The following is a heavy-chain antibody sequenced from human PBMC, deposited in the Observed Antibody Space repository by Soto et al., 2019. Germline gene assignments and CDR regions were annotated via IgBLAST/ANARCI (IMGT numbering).Heavy chain of an antibody. CDR2: IYWDDDK. Sequence: QITLKESGRSLVKPTQTLTLTCTFSGFSLSSSGLGVGWFRQPPGKALEWLTLIYWDDDKRYNSSLRSRLTIAKDTSKNQVVFTMTHMVPVDTATYYCVHISLLQVRGVPLFDPWGQGILVTVSS. V-gene: IGHV2-5*02. J-gene: IGHJ5*02. CDR3: VHISLLQVRGVPLFDP. CDR1: GFSLSSSGLG. D-gene: IGHD3-10*01.